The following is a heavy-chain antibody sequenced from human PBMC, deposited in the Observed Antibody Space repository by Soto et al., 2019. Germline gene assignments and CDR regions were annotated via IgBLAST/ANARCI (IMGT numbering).Heavy chain of an antibody. CDR2: IYPGDSDT. J-gene: IGHJ6*02. D-gene: IGHD6-13*01. CDR1: GYSFTSFW. CDR3: ARTSAAGKYYYGMDV. V-gene: IGHV5-51*01. Sequence: PGESLKISCKGSGYSFTSFWIGWVRQMPGKGLEWMGIIYPGDSDTRYSPSFQGQVTISADKSISTAYLQWSSLKASDTAMYYCARTSAAGKYYYGMDVWGQGTTVTVSS.